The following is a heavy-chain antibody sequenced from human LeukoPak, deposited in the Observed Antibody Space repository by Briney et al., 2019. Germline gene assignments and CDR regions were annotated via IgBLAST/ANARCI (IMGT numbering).Heavy chain of an antibody. CDR1: GYTFSDYG. J-gene: IGHJ4*02. V-gene: IGHV1-2*06. CDR2: IISNSGGT. CDR3: ARGHNYGYEY. D-gene: IGHD5-18*01. Sequence: ASVKVSCKASGYTFSDYGIHWVRQAPGQGLEWVGRIISNSGGTNYAQNFQDRVTMTRDTSISTAFMELRRLRSDDTAVYYCARGHNYGYEYWGQGTLVTVSS.